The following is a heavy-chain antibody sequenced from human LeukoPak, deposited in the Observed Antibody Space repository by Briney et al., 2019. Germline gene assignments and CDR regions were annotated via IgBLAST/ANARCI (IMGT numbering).Heavy chain of an antibody. J-gene: IGHJ4*02. V-gene: IGHV3-21*04. CDR3: AREAWYSQGGDFDY. CDR1: GFTFSSFS. CDR2: TSSSSAYT. D-gene: IGHD6-13*01. Sequence: GGSLRLSCAASGFTFSSFSMIWVRQAPGKGLEWVSSTSSSSAYTFYAESGKGRFTISRDNAKNSLYLQMNSLRAEDTAVYYCAREAWYSQGGDFDYWGQGTLVTVSS.